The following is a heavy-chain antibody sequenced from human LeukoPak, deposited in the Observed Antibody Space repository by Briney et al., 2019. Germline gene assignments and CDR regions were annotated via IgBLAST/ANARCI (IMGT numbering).Heavy chain of an antibody. CDR2: ISSSSSTI. V-gene: IGHV3-48*01. J-gene: IGHJ4*02. D-gene: IGHD1-26*01. CDR3: ARDFEGGNSGSYYWPFDY. CDR1: GFTFSSYS. Sequence: GGSLRLSCAASGFTFSSYSMNWVRQAPGKGLEWVSYISSSSSTIYYADSVKGRFTISRDNAKNSLYLQMNSLRAEDTAVYYCARDFEGGNSGSYYWPFDYWGQGTLVTVSS.